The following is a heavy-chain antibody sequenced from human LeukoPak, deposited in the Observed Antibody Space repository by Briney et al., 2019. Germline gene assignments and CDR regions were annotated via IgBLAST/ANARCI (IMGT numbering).Heavy chain of an antibody. CDR1: GYTFTSYD. CDR2: MNPNSGNT. D-gene: IGHD3-10*02. Sequence: ASVKVSCKASGYTFTSYDINWVRQATGQGLEWMGWMNPNSGNTGYAQKFQGRVTMTRNTSISTAYMELSSLRSEDTAVYYCAMFGELLESSHYYYYGMDVWGPGTTVPVSS. V-gene: IGHV1-8*01. J-gene: IGHJ6*02. CDR3: AMFGELLESSHYYYYGMDV.